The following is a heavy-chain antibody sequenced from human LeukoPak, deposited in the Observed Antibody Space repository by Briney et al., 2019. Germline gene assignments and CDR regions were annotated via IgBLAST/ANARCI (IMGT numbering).Heavy chain of an antibody. CDR3: AKDLWRSGIPGLYCSSTSCSSWDV. Sequence: GGSLRLSCAASGFTFSSYAMSWVRQAPGKGLEWVSAISGSGGSTYYADSVKGRFTISRDNSKNTLYLQMNSLRAEDTAVYYCAKDLWRSGIPGLYCSSTSCSSWDVWGKGTTVTVSS. CDR1: GFTFSSYA. CDR2: ISGSGGST. J-gene: IGHJ6*04. V-gene: IGHV3-23*01. D-gene: IGHD2-2*01.